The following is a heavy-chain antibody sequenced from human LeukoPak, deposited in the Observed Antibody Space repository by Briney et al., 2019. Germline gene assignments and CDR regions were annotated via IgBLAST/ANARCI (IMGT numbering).Heavy chain of an antibody. CDR3: ARHGPLYDIWSAQFYFDY. D-gene: IGHD3-3*01. CDR1: GVSISTFY. CDR2: IYYSGTT. Sequence: MPSETLSLTCTVSGVSISTFYWSWIRQRPGKVLEWIGYIYYSGTTNYNPSLKSRVTISVDMSKSQFSLTLSSVTAADTALYYCARHGPLYDIWSAQFYFDYWGQGTLVAVSS. V-gene: IGHV4-59*08. J-gene: IGHJ4*02.